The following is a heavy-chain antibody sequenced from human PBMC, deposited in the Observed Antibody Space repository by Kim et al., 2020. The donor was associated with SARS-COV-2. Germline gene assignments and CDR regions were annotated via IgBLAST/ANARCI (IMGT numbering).Heavy chain of an antibody. J-gene: IGHJ4*02. D-gene: IGHD6-13*01. CDR3: ARGVPSSSWYNY. V-gene: IGHV1-3*01. Sequence: KYSQKFQGRVTITRDTSASTAYMELSSLRSEDTAVYYCARGVPSSSWYNYWGQGTLVTVSS.